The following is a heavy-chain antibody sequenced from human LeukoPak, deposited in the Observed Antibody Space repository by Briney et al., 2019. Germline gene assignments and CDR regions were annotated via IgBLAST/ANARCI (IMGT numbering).Heavy chain of an antibody. CDR3: ARTRLTTVTTPFDY. CDR1: GGSISSYY. Sequence: SETLSLTCTVSGGSISSYYWSWIRQPPGKGLEWIGYIYYRGSTNYNPSLKSRVTISVDTSKNQFSLKLSSVTAADTAVYYCARTRLTTVTTPFDYWGQGTLVTVSS. V-gene: IGHV4-59*01. CDR2: IYYRGST. J-gene: IGHJ4*02. D-gene: IGHD4-11*01.